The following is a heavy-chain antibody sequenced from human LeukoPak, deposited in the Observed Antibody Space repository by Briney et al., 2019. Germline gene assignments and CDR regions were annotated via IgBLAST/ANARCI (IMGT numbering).Heavy chain of an antibody. CDR2: ISDSGTGT. CDR1: GFIFNTYG. CDR3: AKGHNNYYFTIDY. D-gene: IGHD2/OR15-2a*01. J-gene: IGHJ4*02. V-gene: IGHV3-23*01. Sequence: PGGSLRLSCAASGFIFNTYGMGWVRQAPGKGLEWVSAISDSGTGTYYADSVKGRFTISRDNSKNTLYLQMSSLRAEDTAVYCCAKGHNNYYFTIDYWGRGTLVTVSS.